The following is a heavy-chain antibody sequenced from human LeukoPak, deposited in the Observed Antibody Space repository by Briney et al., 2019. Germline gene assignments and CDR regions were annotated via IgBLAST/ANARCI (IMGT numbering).Heavy chain of an antibody. CDR2: ISGSGGTT. CDR3: AKETWALVY. V-gene: IGHV3-23*01. CDR1: GFTFSSYA. Sequence: GGSLRLSCAAAGFTFSSYAMSWVRQAPGKGLEWVSEISGSGGTTYYADSVKGRFTISRDNSKNTVSLQMNSLRAEDTAVYYCAKETWALVYWGQGTLVTVSS. D-gene: IGHD3-3*02. J-gene: IGHJ4*02.